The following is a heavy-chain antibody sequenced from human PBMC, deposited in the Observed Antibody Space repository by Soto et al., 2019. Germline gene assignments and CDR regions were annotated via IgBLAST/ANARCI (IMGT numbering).Heavy chain of an antibody. CDR3: VAGWYYLDC. CDR2: VSYDGSNK. Sequence: QVQLVESGGGVVQPGRSLRLSCAASGFPFSTDGMHWVRQAPGKGLEWVAVVSYDGSNKYYADSVKGRFTISRDNSKSTRYLEMNGLGAEDTAVDYDVAGWYYLDCRGQGTLVTVSS. D-gene: IGHD6-19*01. J-gene: IGHJ4*02. CDR1: GFPFSTDG. V-gene: IGHV3-30*03.